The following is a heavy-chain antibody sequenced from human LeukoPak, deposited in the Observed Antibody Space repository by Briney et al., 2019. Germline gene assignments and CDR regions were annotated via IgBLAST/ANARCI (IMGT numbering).Heavy chain of an antibody. Sequence: SETLSLTCAVYGGSFSGYYWSWIRQPPGKGLEWIGEINHSGSTYYNPSLKSRVTISVDTSKNQFSLKLSSVTAADTAVYYCARVPKGYCSGGSCYDPRGGFDYWGQGTLVTVSS. J-gene: IGHJ4*02. D-gene: IGHD2-15*01. CDR1: GGSFSGYY. CDR2: INHSGST. CDR3: ARVPKGYCSGGSCYDPRGGFDY. V-gene: IGHV4-34*01.